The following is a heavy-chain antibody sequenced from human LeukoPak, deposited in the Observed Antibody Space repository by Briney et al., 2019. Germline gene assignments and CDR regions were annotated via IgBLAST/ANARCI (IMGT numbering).Heavy chain of an antibody. CDR1: GFTFSSYG. V-gene: IGHV3-30*18. J-gene: IGHJ4*02. CDR3: AKEDTYYYDSSGHSPFDY. CDR2: ISYDGSNK. Sequence: GGSLRLSCAASGFTFSSYGMHWVRQAPGKGLEWVAVISYDGSNKYYADSVKGRFTISRDNSKNTLYLQMNSLRAEDTAVYYCAKEDTYYYDSSGHSPFDYWGQGTLVTVSS. D-gene: IGHD3-22*01.